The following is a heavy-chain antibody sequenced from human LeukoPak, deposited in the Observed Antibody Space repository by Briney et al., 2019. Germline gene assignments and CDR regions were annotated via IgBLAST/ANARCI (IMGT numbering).Heavy chain of an antibody. CDR3: TRGVYSSAWSEFDP. CDR2: INPSGGST. D-gene: IGHD6-19*01. V-gene: IGHV1-46*01. CDR1: GYTFSSYY. Sequence: GASVKDSCTASGYTFSSYYVHWVRQAPGQGLEWMGIINPSGGSTSYAQKFQGRVTMTRDTSTTTVYLDLSSLRSEDTAVYYCTRGVYSSAWSEFDPWGQGTLVTVSS. J-gene: IGHJ5*02.